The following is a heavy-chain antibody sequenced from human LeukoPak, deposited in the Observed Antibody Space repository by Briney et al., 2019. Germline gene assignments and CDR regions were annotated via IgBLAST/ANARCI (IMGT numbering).Heavy chain of an antibody. CDR3: AKRGDLGSYLDY. CDR2: ISGSGGST. D-gene: IGHD1-26*01. J-gene: IGHJ4*02. V-gene: IGHV3-23*01. CDR1: GFTFSSYA. Sequence: GGSLRLSRAASGFTFSSYAMSWVRQAPGKGLEWVSAISGSGGSTYYADSVKGRFTISRDNSKNTLYLQMNSLRAEDTAVYYCAKRGDLGSYLDYWGQGTLVTVSS.